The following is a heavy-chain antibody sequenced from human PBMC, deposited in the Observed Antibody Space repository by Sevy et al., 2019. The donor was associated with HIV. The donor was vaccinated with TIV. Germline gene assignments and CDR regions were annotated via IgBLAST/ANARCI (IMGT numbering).Heavy chain of an antibody. CDR1: GFTFSSYA. CDR3: AKYRARGVVINRFDY. Sequence: GESLKISCAASGFTFSSYAMSWVRQAPGKGLEWVSAISGSGGSTYYADSVKGRFTISRDNSKNTLNLQMTSLRAEDTAVYYCAKYRARGVVINRFDYWGQGTLVTVSS. CDR2: ISGSGGST. V-gene: IGHV3-23*01. J-gene: IGHJ4*02. D-gene: IGHD3-3*01.